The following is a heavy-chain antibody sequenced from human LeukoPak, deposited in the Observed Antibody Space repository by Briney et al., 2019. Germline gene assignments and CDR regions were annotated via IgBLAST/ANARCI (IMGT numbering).Heavy chain of an antibody. D-gene: IGHD3-9*01. Sequence: GGSLRLSCAASGFTFSNNVMSWVRQAPGKGLEWVSSVSRSGGSIYYADSVKGRFTISRDTSKNALYLQMNSLRVEDTAVYYCAKVGQNYDILTYYFDYWGQGTLVTVSS. CDR2: VSRSGGSI. J-gene: IGHJ4*02. V-gene: IGHV3-23*01. CDR1: GFTFSNNV. CDR3: AKVGQNYDILTYYFDY.